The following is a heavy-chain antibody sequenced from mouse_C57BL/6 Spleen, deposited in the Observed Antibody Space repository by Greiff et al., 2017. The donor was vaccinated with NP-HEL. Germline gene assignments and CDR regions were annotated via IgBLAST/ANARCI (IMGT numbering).Heavy chain of an antibody. V-gene: IGHV1-82*01. CDR2: IYPGDGDT. CDR1: GYAFSSSW. CDR3: AREWAYYGSSYAMDY. Sequence: VQLQQSGPELVKPGASVKISCKAFGYAFSSSWMNWVKQRPGKGLEWIGRIYPGDGDTNYNGKFKGKATLTADKSSSTAYMQLSSLTSEDSAVYFCAREWAYYGSSYAMDYWGQGASVTVSS. D-gene: IGHD1-1*01. J-gene: IGHJ4*01.